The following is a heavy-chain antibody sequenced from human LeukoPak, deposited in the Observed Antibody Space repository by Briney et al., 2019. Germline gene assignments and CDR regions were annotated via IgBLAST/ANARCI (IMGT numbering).Heavy chain of an antibody. D-gene: IGHD6-13*01. V-gene: IGHV3-7*01. Sequence: GGSLRLSCAASGFTFSTHWMRWVPQAPGKGREWVANIKQDGSEEDNVDSVKGRFTVSRDNAKNSLYLQMNSLRAEDTAVYYCARSRPGTEAGQPNFDYWGQGTLVTVPS. J-gene: IGHJ4*02. CDR1: GFTFSTHW. CDR3: ARSRPGTEAGQPNFDY. CDR2: IKQDGSEE.